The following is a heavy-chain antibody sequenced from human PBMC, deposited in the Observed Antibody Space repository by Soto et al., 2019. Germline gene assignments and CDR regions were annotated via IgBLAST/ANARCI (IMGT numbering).Heavy chain of an antibody. CDR3: ARESYGSGSYDGMDV. J-gene: IGHJ6*02. Sequence: PSQTLSLTCVISGDSVSSNNAAWNWIRQSPSRGLEWLGRTYYRSKWYNDYAVSVKSRIDINPDTSKNQFSLQLNSVSPEDTVMYYCARESYGSGSYDGMDVWGQGTTVTVSS. CDR1: GDSVSSNNAA. D-gene: IGHD3-10*01. V-gene: IGHV6-1*01. CDR2: TYYRSKWYN.